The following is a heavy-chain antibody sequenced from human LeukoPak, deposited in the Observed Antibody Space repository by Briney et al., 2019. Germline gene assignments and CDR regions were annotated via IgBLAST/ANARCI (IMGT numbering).Heavy chain of an antibody. J-gene: IGHJ5*02. D-gene: IGHD3-9*01. Sequence: GGSLRLSCAASGFTFSDYEMNWARQAPGKGLEWVSHISGTGTTIHYADSVKGRFTISRDNAKSSLFLQMNSLRVEDTAVYYCARHLTGYYIPWGQGTLVTVSS. CDR2: ISGTGTTI. V-gene: IGHV3-48*03. CDR3: ARHLTGYYIP. CDR1: GFTFSDYE.